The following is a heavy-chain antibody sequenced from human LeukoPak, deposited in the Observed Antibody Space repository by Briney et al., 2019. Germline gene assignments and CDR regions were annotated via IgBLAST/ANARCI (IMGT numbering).Heavy chain of an antibody. V-gene: IGHV3-73*01. J-gene: IGHJ3*02. CDR3: TRRASQKGAFDI. Sequence: GGSLRLSCAASGFTFSGSAMHWVRQASGKGLEWVGRIRSKANSYATAYAASVKGRFTISRDDSKKTAYLQMNSLKTEDTAVYYCTRRASQKGAFDIWGQGTMVTVSS. D-gene: IGHD5-12*01. CDR2: IRSKANSYAT. CDR1: GFTFSGSA.